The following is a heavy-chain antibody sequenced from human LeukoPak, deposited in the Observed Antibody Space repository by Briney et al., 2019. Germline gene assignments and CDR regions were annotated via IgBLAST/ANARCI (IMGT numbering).Heavy chain of an antibody. CDR1: GGSISSYY. J-gene: IGHJ4*02. D-gene: IGHD1-7*01. CDR3: ARDNWNYFFDY. Sequence: SETLSLTCTVSGGSISSYYWSWIRQPPGKGLEWIGYIYYSGSTNYNPSLKSRVTISVDTSKNQFSLKLSSVTAADTAVYYCARDNWNYFFDYWGQGTLVTVSS. V-gene: IGHV4-59*12. CDR2: IYYSGST.